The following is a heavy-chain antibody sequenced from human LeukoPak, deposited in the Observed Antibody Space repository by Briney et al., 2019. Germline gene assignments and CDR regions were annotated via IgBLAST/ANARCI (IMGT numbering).Heavy chain of an antibody. CDR2: IWGDGSNQ. J-gene: IGHJ4*02. CDR3: ARDGIQSIDY. V-gene: IGHV3-33*01. CDR1: GFTFRTYG. D-gene: IGHD3-3*02. Sequence: GRALRLSCATSGFTFRTYGMHWVRQAPGKGLEWVAFIWGDGSNQYYADSVRGRITISRDNSKNSLYLEMNSLRAEDTAVYYCARDGIQSIDYWGQGTLVTVSS.